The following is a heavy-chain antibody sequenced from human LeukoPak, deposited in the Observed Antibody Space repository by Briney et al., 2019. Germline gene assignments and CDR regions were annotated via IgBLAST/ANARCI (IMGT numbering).Heavy chain of an antibody. CDR3: ARLASSGWSHCDY. Sequence: SSETLSLTCTVSGGSISGYYWSWIRQPPGKGPEWIGYIYYSGSTNYNPSLKSRVTISVDTSKNQFSLKMNSVTAADTAVYYCARLASSGWSHCDYWGQGTLVTVSS. CDR2: IYYSGST. CDR1: GGSISGYY. V-gene: IGHV4-59*08. D-gene: IGHD6-19*01. J-gene: IGHJ4*02.